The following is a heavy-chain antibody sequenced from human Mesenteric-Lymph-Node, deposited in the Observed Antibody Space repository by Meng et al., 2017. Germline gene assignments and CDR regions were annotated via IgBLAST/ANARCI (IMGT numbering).Heavy chain of an antibody. V-gene: IGHV1-69*05. J-gene: IGHJ5*02. CDR3: ARGEGPARYCSSTSCHDGSRFDP. Sequence: SVKVSCKASGYPFSSYAISWVRQAPGQGLEWMGGIIPIFGTANYAQKFQGRVTITRDTSASIAYMELSSLRSEDTAVYYCARGEGPARYCSSTSCHDGSRFDPWGQGTLVTVSS. CDR2: IIPIFGTA. D-gene: IGHD2-2*01. CDR1: GYPFSSYA.